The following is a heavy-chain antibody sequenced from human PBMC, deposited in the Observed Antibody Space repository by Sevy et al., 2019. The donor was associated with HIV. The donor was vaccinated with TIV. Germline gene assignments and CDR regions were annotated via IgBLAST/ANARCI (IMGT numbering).Heavy chain of an antibody. D-gene: IGHD2-21*01. J-gene: IGHJ4*02. CDR2: INFDGGNK. CDR3: VKEGGGEGGDH. V-gene: IGHV3-30*02. CDR1: GFSFSSYG. Sequence: GGSLRLSCAASGFSFSSYGMHWVRQAPGKGLEWISYINFDGGNKNYADSVKGRFTISRDNSKNTLYLQMNSLRVEDTAVFYCVKEGGGEGGDHWGQGTLVTVSS.